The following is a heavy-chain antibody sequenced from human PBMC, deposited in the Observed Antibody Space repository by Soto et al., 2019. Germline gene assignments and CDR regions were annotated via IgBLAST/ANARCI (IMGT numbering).Heavy chain of an antibody. CDR1: GDYIHVGGYY. D-gene: IGHD2-2*01. J-gene: IGHJ5*02. CDR3: GRDLTSNANCIDP. Sequence: SETLSLTCSVSGDYIHVGGYYWTWIRQRPGKGPEWMGYIYYTGKTYYNPSLESRLTMSVDRSKNQFSLRLTSVTAADTAVYFCGRDLTSNANCIDPWGQGTLVTVSS. CDR2: IYYTGKT. V-gene: IGHV4-30-4*01.